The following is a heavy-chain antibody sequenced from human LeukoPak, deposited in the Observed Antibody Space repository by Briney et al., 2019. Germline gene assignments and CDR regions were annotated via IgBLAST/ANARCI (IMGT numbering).Heavy chain of an antibody. CDR1: GGSISSSSYY. CDR2: IYYSGST. CDR3: ARRIIAAAAYFDY. D-gene: IGHD6-13*01. J-gene: IGHJ4*02. Sequence: SATLSLTCTVSGGSISSSSYYWGWIRQPPGKGLEWIGSIYYSGSTYYNPSLKSRVTISVDTSRNHFSLKVSSVTAADTAVYYCARRIIAAAAYFDYWGQGTLVTVSS. V-gene: IGHV4-39*02.